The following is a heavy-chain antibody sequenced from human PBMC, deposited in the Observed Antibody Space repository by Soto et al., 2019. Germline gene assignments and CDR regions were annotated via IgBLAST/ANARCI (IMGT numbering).Heavy chain of an antibody. CDR3: ARGELGYFDY. J-gene: IGHJ4*02. D-gene: IGHD3-10*01. V-gene: IGHV4-4*02. CDR2: IYHSGST. Sequence: QVQLQESGPGLVKPSGTLSLTCAVSGGSISSSNWWSWVRQPPGKGLEWIGEIYHSGSTNYNPSLKXXVXIXXDKSKNQFSLKLSSVTAADTAVYYCARGELGYFDYWGQGTLVTVSS. CDR1: GGSISSSNW.